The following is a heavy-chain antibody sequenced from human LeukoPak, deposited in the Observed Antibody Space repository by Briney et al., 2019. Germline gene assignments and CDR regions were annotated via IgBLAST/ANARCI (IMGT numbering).Heavy chain of an antibody. J-gene: IGHJ4*02. CDR1: GFTFSSYA. CDR2: ISGSGGST. CDR3: ATCKGGRSRENDY. V-gene: IGHV3-23*01. Sequence: PGGSLRLSCAASGFTFSSYAMSWVRQAPGKGLEWVSAISGSGGSTYYADSVKGRFTISRDNSKNTLYLQMNSRRAEDTAVYYCATCKGGRSRENDYWGQGTLVTVSS. D-gene: IGHD3-16*01.